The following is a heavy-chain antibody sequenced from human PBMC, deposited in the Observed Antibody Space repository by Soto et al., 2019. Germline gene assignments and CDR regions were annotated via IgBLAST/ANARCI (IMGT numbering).Heavy chain of an antibody. CDR1: GFTFSSFD. V-gene: IGHV3-23*01. CDR2: ISGRGGTT. CDR3: AKGTSGPDY. J-gene: IGHJ4*02. Sequence: PGGSLRLSWAASGFTFSSFDMSWVRQAPGKGLEWVSSISGRGGTTYYADSVKGRFTISRDNSKNTLYLQVNSLRADDTAIYYCAKGTSGPDYWGQGTLVTVSS.